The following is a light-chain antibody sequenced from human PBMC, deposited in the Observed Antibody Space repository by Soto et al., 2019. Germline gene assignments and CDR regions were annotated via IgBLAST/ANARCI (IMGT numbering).Light chain of an antibody. J-gene: IGLJ1*01. CDR2: EVI. Sequence: QAVLTQPASVSGSPGQSITISCTGTTSDVGGYNYVSWYQQHPGKVPKLLIHEVINRPSGVSNRFSGSKSGNTASLTISGLQEEDEADYYCLSKTSSISYVFGTGTQLTVL. V-gene: IGLV2-14*01. CDR3: LSKTSSISYV. CDR1: TSDVGGYNY.